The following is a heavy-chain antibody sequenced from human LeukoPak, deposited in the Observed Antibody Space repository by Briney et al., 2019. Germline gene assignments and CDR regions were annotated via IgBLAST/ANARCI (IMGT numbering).Heavy chain of an antibody. CDR1: GFTFSNCW. Sequence: GWSLRLSCAASGFTFSNCWMHWVRQAPGKGLEWVSRIESDGSRTRYADSVKGRFTISRDNAKNTLYLQMNSLRAEDTAVYYCATGPAAGLLGDAFDIWGQGTMVTVSS. D-gene: IGHD2-2*01. J-gene: IGHJ3*02. CDR3: ATGPAAGLLGDAFDI. CDR2: IESDGSRT. V-gene: IGHV3-74*01.